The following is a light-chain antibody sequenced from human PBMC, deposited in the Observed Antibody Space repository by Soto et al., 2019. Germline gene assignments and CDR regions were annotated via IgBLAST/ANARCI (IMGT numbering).Light chain of an antibody. J-gene: IGKJ4*01. Sequence: EVVMTQSPLSLPVTLGQPASISCRSSQSLVYTDGNTYLNWFQQRPGQSPRRLIYKVYNRDSGVTDRFSGSGSGIDFTLKTSRVEAEDVGVYSCMQGKHWPLTFGGGTKVEIK. V-gene: IGKV2-30*01. CDR1: QSLVYTDGNTY. CDR2: KVY. CDR3: MQGKHWPLT.